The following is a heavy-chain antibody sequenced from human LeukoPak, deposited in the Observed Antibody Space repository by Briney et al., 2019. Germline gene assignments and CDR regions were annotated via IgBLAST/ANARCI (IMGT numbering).Heavy chain of an antibody. J-gene: IGHJ4*02. Sequence: PGGSLRLACAASGFTFSSYSMNWVRQAPGKGLEWVSSISSSSSYIYYADSVKGRFTISRDNAKNSLYLQMNSLRAEDTAVYYCASYYDFWSGYYNPFDYWGQGTLSPSPQ. D-gene: IGHD3-3*01. V-gene: IGHV3-21*01. CDR3: ASYYDFWSGYYNPFDY. CDR2: ISSSSSYI. CDR1: GFTFSSYS.